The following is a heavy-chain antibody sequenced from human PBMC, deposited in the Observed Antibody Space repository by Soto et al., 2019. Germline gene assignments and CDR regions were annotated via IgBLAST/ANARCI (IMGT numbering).Heavy chain of an antibody. CDR2: VYYTGST. CDR1: GDSISTFY. CDR3: ARGRTVRNYADDSSDYFYFSDY. Sequence: GTLSLTCTVSGDSISTFYWGWIRQSPGKELEWIGYVYYTGSTNYNPSLKSRVTISVDRSKNQFSLKLTSANAADTAVYYCARGRTVRNYADDSSDYFYFSDYWGQGTQVTVSS. D-gene: IGHD3-22*01. V-gene: IGHV4-59*01. J-gene: IGHJ4*02.